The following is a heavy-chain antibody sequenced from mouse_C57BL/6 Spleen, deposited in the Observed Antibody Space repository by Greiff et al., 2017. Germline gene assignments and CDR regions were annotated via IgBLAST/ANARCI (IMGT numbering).Heavy chain of an antibody. CDR1: GYTFTDYY. Sequence: EVQLQQSGPELVKPGASVKISCKASGYTFTDYYMNWVKQSHGKSLEWIGDINPNNGGTSYNQKFKGKATLTVDKSSSTAYMELRSLTSEDSAVYYCALLRRYYYAMDYWGQGTSVTVSS. CDR3: ALLRRYYYAMDY. CDR2: INPNNGGT. V-gene: IGHV1-26*01. J-gene: IGHJ4*01. D-gene: IGHD1-1*01.